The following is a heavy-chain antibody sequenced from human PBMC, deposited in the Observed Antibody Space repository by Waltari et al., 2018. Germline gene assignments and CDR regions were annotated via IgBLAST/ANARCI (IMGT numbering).Heavy chain of an antibody. V-gene: IGHV3-21*01. D-gene: IGHD4-17*01. J-gene: IGHJ4*02. Sequence: EVQLVESGGGLVKPGGSLRLSCAAYGFTFSSYSMNWVRQAPGKGLEWVSSISSSSSYIYYADSVKGRFTISRDNAKNSLYLQMNSLRAEDTAVYYCARASTVTYFDYWGQGTLVTVSS. CDR2: ISSSSSYI. CDR1: GFTFSSYS. CDR3: ARASTVTYFDY.